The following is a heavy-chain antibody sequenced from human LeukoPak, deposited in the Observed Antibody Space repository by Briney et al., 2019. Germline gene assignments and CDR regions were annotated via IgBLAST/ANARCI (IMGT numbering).Heavy chain of an antibody. CDR2: MCHSGST. V-gene: IGHV4-38-2*02. J-gene: IGHJ5*02. CDR3: ARVPGPNWFDP. CDR1: GYSISSGYY. Sequence: SETLSLTCTVSGYSISSGYYWGWIRQPPGKGLEWIGSMCHSGSTYYNPSLKSRVTISVDTSKNQFSLKLSSVTAADTAVYYCARVPGPNWFDPWGQGTLVTVSS.